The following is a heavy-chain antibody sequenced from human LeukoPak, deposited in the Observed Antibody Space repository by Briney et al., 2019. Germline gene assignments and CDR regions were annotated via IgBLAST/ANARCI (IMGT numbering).Heavy chain of an antibody. CDR2: INPNSGGT. Sequence: ASLKVCCQAAGYTFTDHYMHWLRQAPAQGLEWMGWINPNSGGTNFAQKVQGRVAMTRDTSISTAYMELGSLRSDDTAVYYCARARWQLVPYFDSWGQGTLVTVSS. CDR3: ARARWQLVPYFDS. CDR1: GYTFTDHY. J-gene: IGHJ4*02. V-gene: IGHV1-2*02. D-gene: IGHD6-6*01.